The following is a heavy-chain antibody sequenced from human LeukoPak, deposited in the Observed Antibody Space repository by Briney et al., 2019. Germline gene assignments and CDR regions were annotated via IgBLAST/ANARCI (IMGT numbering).Heavy chain of an antibody. V-gene: IGHV3-23*01. D-gene: IGHD2-2*01. CDR2: ISGDGGIT. Sequence: GGSLRLSCAASGSTFSSHAMTWVRQAPGKGLEWVSTISGDGGITYYADSVKGRFTISRDNSKNTLYLQMNSLRAEDTAVYYCAKDLYCSSTSCYEAVYWGQGTLVTVSS. CDR1: GSTFSSHA. CDR3: AKDLYCSSTSCYEAVY. J-gene: IGHJ4*02.